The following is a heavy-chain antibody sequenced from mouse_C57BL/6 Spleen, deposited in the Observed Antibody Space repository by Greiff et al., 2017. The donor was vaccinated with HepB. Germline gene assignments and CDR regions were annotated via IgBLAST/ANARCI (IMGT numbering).Heavy chain of an antibody. CDR1: GYTFTDYY. Sequence: VQLQQSGPELVKPGASVKISCKASGYTFTDYYMNWVKQSHGKSLEWIGDINPNNGGTSYNQKFKGKATLTVDKSSSTAYMELRSLTSEDSAVYYCARRDGYDGWYFDVWGTGTTVTVSS. V-gene: IGHV1-26*01. J-gene: IGHJ1*03. CDR2: INPNNGGT. CDR3: ARRDGYDGWYFDV. D-gene: IGHD2-2*01.